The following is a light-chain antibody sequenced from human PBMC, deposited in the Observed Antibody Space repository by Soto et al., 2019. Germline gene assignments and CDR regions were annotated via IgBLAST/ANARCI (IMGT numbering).Light chain of an antibody. Sequence: QSVLTQPPSASGSPGQSVTISCTGTSSDVGGYNYVSWYQHHPGEAPKLIIYEVNKRPSGVPDRFSGSKSGNTASLTVSGLQADDEADYFCNSYAGSNNFYVFGTGTKVTVL. CDR3: NSYAGSNNFYV. CDR1: SSDVGGYNY. V-gene: IGLV2-8*01. J-gene: IGLJ1*01. CDR2: EVN.